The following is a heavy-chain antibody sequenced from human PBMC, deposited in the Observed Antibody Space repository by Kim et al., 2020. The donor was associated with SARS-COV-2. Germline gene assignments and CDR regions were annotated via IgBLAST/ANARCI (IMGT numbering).Heavy chain of an antibody. Sequence: GGSLRLSCAASGFTFSDHYMDWVRQAPGKGLEWVGRTRNKANSYTTEYAASVKGRFTISRDDSKNSLYLQMNSLKTEDTAVYYCAGRSSWYGDYGMDVWGQGTTVTVSS. V-gene: IGHV3-72*01. D-gene: IGHD6-13*01. CDR3: AGRSSWYGDYGMDV. J-gene: IGHJ6*02. CDR1: GFTFSDHY. CDR2: TRNKANSYTT.